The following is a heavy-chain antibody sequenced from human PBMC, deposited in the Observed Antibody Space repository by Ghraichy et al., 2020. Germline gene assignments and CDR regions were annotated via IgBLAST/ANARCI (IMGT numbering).Heavy chain of an antibody. V-gene: IGHV3-74*01. CDR1: GFTFSDLW. CDR3: ATGYASSGGAYDI. Sequence: GSLRLSCAASGFTFSDLWMHWVRQTPEKGLVWVARIISDDSNSIYADSVKGRFTISRDNAKNTLYLQMNSLRAEDTAVYYCATGYASSGGAYDIWGQGTMVTVSS. D-gene: IGHD6-13*01. CDR2: IISDDSNS. J-gene: IGHJ3*02.